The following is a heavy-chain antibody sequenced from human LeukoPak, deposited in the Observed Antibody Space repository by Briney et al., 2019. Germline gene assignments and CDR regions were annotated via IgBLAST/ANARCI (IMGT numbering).Heavy chain of an antibody. CDR2: LSSSGGST. J-gene: IGHJ4*02. CDR3: AKDQDLGNRAYCSSTSCYTNLDY. Sequence: GGSLRLSCAASGFTFSSYAMSWVRQAPGKGLEWVSALSSSGGSTYYADSVKGRFTISREISKNTLYLQMDSLRDEDTAVYYCAKDQDLGNRAYCSSTSCYTNLDYWGQGTLVTVSS. CDR1: GFTFSSYA. D-gene: IGHD2-2*02. V-gene: IGHV3-23*01.